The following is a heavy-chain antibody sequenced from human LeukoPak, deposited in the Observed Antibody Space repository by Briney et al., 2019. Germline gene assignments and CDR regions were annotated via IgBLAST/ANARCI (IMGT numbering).Heavy chain of an antibody. D-gene: IGHD3-22*01. Sequence: GESLKISCKGSGYSFTSYWIGWVRQMPGKGLEWMGIIYPGDSDTRYSPSFQGQVTISADKSISTAYLQWSSLKASDTAMYYCARRPRMICPYYYDSSGCGEYYFDYWGQGTLVTVSS. J-gene: IGHJ4*02. CDR3: ARRPRMICPYYYDSSGCGEYYFDY. CDR2: IYPGDSDT. CDR1: GYSFTSYW. V-gene: IGHV5-51*01.